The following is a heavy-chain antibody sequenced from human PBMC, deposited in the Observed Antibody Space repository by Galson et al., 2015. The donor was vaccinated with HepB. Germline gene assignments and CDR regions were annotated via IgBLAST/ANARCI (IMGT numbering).Heavy chain of an antibody. V-gene: IGHV3-73*01. J-gene: IGHJ4*02. CDR2: IRSKASDSAT. Sequence: SLRLSCAASGFTFSGSAIHWVRQASGKGPEWVGRIRSKASDSATAYAASLKGRFTISRYDSKNTAYLHMNSLKTEDTAVYYWLRLGDLSGYSSSWGQGTLVTVSS. CDR3: LRLGDLSGYSSS. CDR1: GFTFSGSA. D-gene: IGHD6-13*01.